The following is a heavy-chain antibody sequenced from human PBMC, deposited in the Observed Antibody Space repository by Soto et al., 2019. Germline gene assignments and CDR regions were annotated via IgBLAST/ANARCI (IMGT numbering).Heavy chain of an antibody. D-gene: IGHD3-22*01. J-gene: IGHJ4*02. V-gene: IGHV4-4*02. CDR2: IYHSGST. CDR1: GGSISSSNW. Sequence: SETLSLTCAVSGGSISSSNWWSWVRQPPGKGLEWIGEIYHSGSTNYNPSLKSRVTISVDKSKNQFSLKLSSVTAAHTAVYYCARFSHGGYKPHYFDYWGQGTLVTVSS. CDR3: ARFSHGGYKPHYFDY.